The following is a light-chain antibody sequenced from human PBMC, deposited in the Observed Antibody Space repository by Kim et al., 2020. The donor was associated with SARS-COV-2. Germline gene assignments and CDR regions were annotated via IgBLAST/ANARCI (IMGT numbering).Light chain of an antibody. J-gene: IGLJ1*01. Sequence: QSALTQPPSASGSPGQSVTISCTGTSNDVGGYDYVSWYQQSPGKAPKLIISEVSKRPSGVPDRFSGSKSGNTASLTVSGLQAEDEADYYCSSYAGSNSYVFGSGTKVTV. CDR1: SNDVGGYDY. CDR2: EVS. CDR3: SSYAGSNSYV. V-gene: IGLV2-8*01.